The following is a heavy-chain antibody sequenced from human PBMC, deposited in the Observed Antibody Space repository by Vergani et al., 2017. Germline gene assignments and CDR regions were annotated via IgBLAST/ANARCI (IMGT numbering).Heavy chain of an antibody. Sequence: QLQLQESGPGLVKPSETLSLTCTVSGGSISSSSYYWGWIRQTPGKGLEWIGSIYYSGSTYYNPSLKSRVTISVDTSKNRFSLKLSSVTAADTAVYYCARHYILNLFDPWGQGSLVTVSS. CDR1: GGSISSSSYY. CDR3: ARHYILNLFDP. J-gene: IGHJ5*02. V-gene: IGHV4-39*01. CDR2: IYYSGST. D-gene: IGHD3-10*01.